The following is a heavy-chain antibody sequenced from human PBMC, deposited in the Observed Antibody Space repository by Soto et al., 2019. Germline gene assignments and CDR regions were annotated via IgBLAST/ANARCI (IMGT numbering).Heavy chain of an antibody. CDR3: ARLGGYFQALDS. J-gene: IGHJ4*02. CDR2: VYFAGTT. CDR1: GGSITPYY. Sequence: QVQLQESGPGLVKPSETLSLTCTVSGGSITPYYWSLIRQPPGKGLEWIGYVYFAGTTTYNPSLKSRVTMSVDTSDNQFALKQSSVTAADTAVYYCARLGGYFQALDSWGQGTLVTVSS. D-gene: IGHD3-22*01. V-gene: IGHV4-59*08.